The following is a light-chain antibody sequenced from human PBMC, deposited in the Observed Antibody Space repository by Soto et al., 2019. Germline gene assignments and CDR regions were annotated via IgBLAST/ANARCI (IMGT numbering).Light chain of an antibody. Sequence: DVQMTQSPSSLSASVGDRVTITCRASQSISNWLAWYQQKPGKAPKLLIYDASTLGSGVPSRFSGSGSGTEFTLTISSLQPDDFATYYCQQYNSYSKTFGQGTKVAIK. J-gene: IGKJ1*01. CDR2: DAS. CDR3: QQYNSYSKT. CDR1: QSISNW. V-gene: IGKV1-5*01.